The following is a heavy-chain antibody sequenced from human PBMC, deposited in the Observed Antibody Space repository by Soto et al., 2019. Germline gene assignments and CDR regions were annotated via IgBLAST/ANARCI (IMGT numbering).Heavy chain of an antibody. J-gene: IGHJ6*02. Sequence: QVQLQESGPGLVKPSETLSLTCTVSGGSISSYYWSWIRQPPGKGLEWIGYIYYSGSTNYNPSLKSRVTISVDTSKNQFSLKLSSVTAAETAVYYCARGAGIAAAGYYYYGMDVWGQGTTVTVSS. CDR2: IYYSGST. D-gene: IGHD6-13*01. CDR1: GGSISSYY. V-gene: IGHV4-59*08. CDR3: ARGAGIAAAGYYYYGMDV.